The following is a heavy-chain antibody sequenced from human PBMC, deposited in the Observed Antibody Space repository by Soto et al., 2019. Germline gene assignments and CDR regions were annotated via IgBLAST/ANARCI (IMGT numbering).Heavy chain of an antibody. CDR2: MDQDGSER. CDR1: GFTFSTYW. V-gene: IGHV3-7*01. J-gene: IGHJ4*02. D-gene: IGHD3-16*01. Sequence: EVQLVESGGGVVQPGGSLRLSCAASGFTFSTYWMTWVRQPPGKGLEWVANMDQDGSERYYVDSVRGRFTVSRDNAKNSLYLQMNSLRAEDTAVYYCVCGGNFFIYWGQGTLVTVSP. CDR3: VCGGNFFIY.